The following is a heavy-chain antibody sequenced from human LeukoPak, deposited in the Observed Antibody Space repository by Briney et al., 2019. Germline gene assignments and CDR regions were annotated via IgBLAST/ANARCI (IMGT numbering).Heavy chain of an antibody. D-gene: IGHD1-26*01. Sequence: SETLSLTCTVSGGSISSSSYYWGWIRQPPGKGLEWIGSIYYSGSTYYNPSLKSRVTISVDTSKNQFSLKLSSVTAADTAVYYCARGLGSGSYYHHWGQGTLVTVSS. CDR3: ARGLGSGSYYHH. V-gene: IGHV4-39*01. CDR2: IYYSGST. CDR1: GGSISSSSYY. J-gene: IGHJ1*01.